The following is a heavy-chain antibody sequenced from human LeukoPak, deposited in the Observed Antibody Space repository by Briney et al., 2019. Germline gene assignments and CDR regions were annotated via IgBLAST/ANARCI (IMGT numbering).Heavy chain of an antibody. CDR3: ARAYRIAAAGNLGY. CDR2: INHSGST. D-gene: IGHD6-13*01. J-gene: IGHJ4*02. Sequence: SETLSLTCAVYGGSFSGYYWSWIRQPPGKGLEWIGEINHSGSTNYNPSLKSRVTISVDTSKNQFSLKLSSVTAADTAVYYCARAYRIAAAGNLGYWGQGTLVTVSS. V-gene: IGHV4-34*01. CDR1: GGSFSGYY.